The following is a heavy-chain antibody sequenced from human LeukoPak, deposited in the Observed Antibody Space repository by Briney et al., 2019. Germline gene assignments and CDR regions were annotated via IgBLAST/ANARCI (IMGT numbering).Heavy chain of an antibody. CDR1: GFTFSTYS. CDR2: ISISSDTI. D-gene: IGHD5-18*01. CDR3: ARGRGGGYAYGSVFDI. Sequence: GGSLRLSCAASGFTFSTYSMNWVRQAPGKGLEWVSYISISSDTIYYADSVKGRFTISRDNAKNSLYLQMNSLRAEDTAVYYCARGRGGGYAYGSVFDIWGQGTMVTVSS. J-gene: IGHJ3*02. V-gene: IGHV3-48*04.